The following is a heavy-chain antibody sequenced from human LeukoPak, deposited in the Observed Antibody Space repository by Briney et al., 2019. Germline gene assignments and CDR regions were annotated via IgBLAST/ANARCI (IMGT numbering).Heavy chain of an antibody. CDR2: INHSGST. D-gene: IGHD3-3*01. CDR1: GGSFSGYY. Sequence: SETLSLTCAVYGGSFSGYYWSWIRQLPGKGLEWIGEINHSGSTNYNPSLKSRVTISVDTSKNQFSLKLSSVTAADTAVYYFARPSRLITFLGVNCFDPGAQGTLVTVSA. J-gene: IGHJ5*02. V-gene: IGHV4-34*01. CDR3: ARPSRLITFLGVNCFDP.